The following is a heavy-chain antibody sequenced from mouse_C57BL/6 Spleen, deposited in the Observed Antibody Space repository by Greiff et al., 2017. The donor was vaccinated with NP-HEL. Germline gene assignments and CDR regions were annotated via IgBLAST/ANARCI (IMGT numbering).Heavy chain of an antibody. V-gene: IGHV1-69*01. J-gene: IGHJ2*01. Sequence: QVQLQQPGAELVMPGASVKLSCKASGYTFTSYWMHWVKQRPGQGLEWIGEIDPSDSYTNYHQKFKGKSTLTVDKSSSTAYMQLSSLTSEDSAVYYCARGGTTVVAPDYWGQGTTLTVSS. CDR2: IDPSDSYT. CDR1: GYTFTSYW. D-gene: IGHD1-1*01. CDR3: ARGGTTVVAPDY.